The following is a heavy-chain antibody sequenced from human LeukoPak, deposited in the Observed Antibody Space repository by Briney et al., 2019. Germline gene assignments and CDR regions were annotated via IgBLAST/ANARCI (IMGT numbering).Heavy chain of an antibody. D-gene: IGHD3-16*01. Sequence: PGGSLRLSCAASGFTFSSYAMHWVRQAPGKGLEWVAVISYDGSNKYYADSVKGRFTISRDNSKSTLYLQMNSLRAEDTAVYYCAKDSSIAPRLGDYWGQGTLVTVSS. J-gene: IGHJ4*02. CDR2: ISYDGSNK. V-gene: IGHV3-30*04. CDR1: GFTFSSYA. CDR3: AKDSSIAPRLGDY.